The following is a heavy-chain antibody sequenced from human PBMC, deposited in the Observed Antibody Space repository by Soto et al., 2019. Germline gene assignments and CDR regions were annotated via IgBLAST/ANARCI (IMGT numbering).Heavy chain of an antibody. D-gene: IGHD3-10*01. CDR2: MSPSSGNT. J-gene: IGHJ6*02. CDR3: ARVGGQLFGDHGMDV. V-gene: IGHV1-8*01. CDR1: GYTFTTYE. Sequence: QVQLVQSGAEVKKPGASVKVSCKASGYTFTTYEINWVRQVPGQGLEWMGWMSPSSGNTGYVDQFRGRVTMTSNTSMPTAYMELSSLRSEDTAVYYCARVGGQLFGDHGMDVWGQGTTVTVSS.